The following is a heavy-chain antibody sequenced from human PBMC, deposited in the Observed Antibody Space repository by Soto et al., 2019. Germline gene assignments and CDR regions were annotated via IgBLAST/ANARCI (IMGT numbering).Heavy chain of an antibody. J-gene: IGHJ4*02. CDR2: ISGSGGST. CDR1: GFTFSSYA. D-gene: IGHD5-12*01. CDR3: AKDPAPGAREMATITLH. V-gene: IGHV3-23*01. Sequence: PGGSLRLSCAASGFTFSSYAMSWVRQAPGKGLEWVSAISGSGGSTYYADSVKGRFTISRDNSKNTLYLQMNSLRAEDTAVYYCAKDPAPGAREMATITLHWGQGTLVTVSS.